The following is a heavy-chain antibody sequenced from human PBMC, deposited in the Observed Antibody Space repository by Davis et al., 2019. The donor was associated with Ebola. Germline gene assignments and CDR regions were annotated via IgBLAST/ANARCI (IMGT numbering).Heavy chain of an antibody. J-gene: IGHJ5*02. Sequence: GGSLRLSCAASGFSFSSYSMNWLRQAPGKGLEWVSYISGSGSVIHYSDSVKGRFTSSRDNAKNSLYLHMTSLRDEDTAMYYCARDPQYYDLWSGYPQSWFDPWGQGTLVTVSS. CDR3: ARDPQYYDLWSGYPQSWFDP. CDR2: ISGSGSVI. CDR1: GFSFSSYS. D-gene: IGHD3-3*01. V-gene: IGHV3-48*02.